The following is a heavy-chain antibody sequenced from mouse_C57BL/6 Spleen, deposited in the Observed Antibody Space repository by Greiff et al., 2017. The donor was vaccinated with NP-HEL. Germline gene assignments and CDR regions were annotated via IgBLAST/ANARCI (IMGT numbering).Heavy chain of an antibody. Sequence: EVQLQQSGPELVKPGASVKISCKASGYSFTDYNMNWVKQSNGKSLEWIGVINPNYGTTSYNKKFKGKATLTVDQSSSTAYMQLNSLTSEDSAVYYCAKEGDGYRENYFDYWGQGTTLTVSS. CDR2: INPNYGTT. CDR1: GYSFTDYN. CDR3: AKEGDGYRENYFDY. J-gene: IGHJ2*01. V-gene: IGHV1-39*01. D-gene: IGHD2-12*01.